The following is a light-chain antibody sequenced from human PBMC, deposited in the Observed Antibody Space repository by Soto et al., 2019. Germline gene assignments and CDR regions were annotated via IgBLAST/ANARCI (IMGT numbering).Light chain of an antibody. CDR3: QQSYSTPLT. J-gene: IGKJ4*01. Sequence: DIQMTQSLSSLSASVGDRVTITCRASQGINNYLNWYQLKPGKAPRRLIYAASSLQSGVPSMCSGSGSGTGCTLTISSLQPEDFAAYYCQQSYSTPLTFGGGTKVDIK. V-gene: IGKV1-39*01. CDR1: QGINNY. CDR2: AAS.